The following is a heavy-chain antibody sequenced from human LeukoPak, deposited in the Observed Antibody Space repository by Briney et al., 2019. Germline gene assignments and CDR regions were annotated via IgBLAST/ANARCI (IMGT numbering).Heavy chain of an antibody. CDR3: ARAQDYDNSGFVDGFDI. CDR2: VWYDGSKK. V-gene: IGHV3-33*01. Sequence: GSLRLSCSASGFTFSSYGMHWVRQAPGKGLEWVAVVWYDGSKKYHEASVKGRFIISRDNSKNTLYPQMISLRAEDTAVYYCARAQDYDNSGFVDGFDIWGQGTMVTVSS. D-gene: IGHD3-22*01. J-gene: IGHJ3*02. CDR1: GFTFSSYG.